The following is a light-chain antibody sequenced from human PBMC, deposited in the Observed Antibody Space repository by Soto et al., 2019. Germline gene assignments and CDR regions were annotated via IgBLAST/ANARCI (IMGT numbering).Light chain of an antibody. V-gene: IGLV4-69*01. J-gene: IGLJ2*01. CDR3: QTLGTGVV. CDR1: SGHSSYT. Sequence: QSVLTQSPSASASLGASVKLTCTLSSGHSSYTIAWHQQQPQKGPRFLMNLNNDGSHTKGDGIPDRFSGSSSGAERYLTISSLQSEDEADYYCQTLGTGVVFGGGTKLTVL. CDR2: LNNDGSH.